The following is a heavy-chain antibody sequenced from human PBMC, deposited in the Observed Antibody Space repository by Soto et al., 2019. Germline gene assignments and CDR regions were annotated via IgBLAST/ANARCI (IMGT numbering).Heavy chain of an antibody. CDR2: IIPIFGTA. J-gene: IGHJ6*02. D-gene: IGHD3-9*01. V-gene: IGHV1-69*13. CDR1: GGTFSSYA. CDR3: ARELANYDILTGHPHYGMDV. Sequence: SVKVSCKASGGTFSSYAISWVRQAPGQGLECMGGIIPIFGTANYAQKFQGRVTITAXXXXSXXXMELXXPRXEDTAVYYCARELANYDILTGHPHYGMDVWG.